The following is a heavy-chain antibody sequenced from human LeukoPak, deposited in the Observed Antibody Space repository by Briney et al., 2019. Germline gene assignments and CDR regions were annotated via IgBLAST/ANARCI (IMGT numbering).Heavy chain of an antibody. CDR1: GFTFSSYS. V-gene: IGHV3-53*01. Sequence: GGSLRLSCAASGFTFSSYSMNWVRQAPGKGLEWVSVIYSGGSTYYADSVKGRFTISRDNSKNTLYLQMNSLRAEDTAVYYCARERRGVGSSYDYWGQGTLVTVSS. D-gene: IGHD1-26*01. CDR3: ARERRGVGSSYDY. CDR2: IYSGGST. J-gene: IGHJ4*02.